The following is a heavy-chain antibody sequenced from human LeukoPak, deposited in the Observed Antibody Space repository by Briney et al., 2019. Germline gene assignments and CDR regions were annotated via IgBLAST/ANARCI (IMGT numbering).Heavy chain of an antibody. J-gene: IGHJ4*02. D-gene: IGHD3-22*01. CDR2: ISYDGSNK. CDR1: GFTFSSYA. Sequence: GGSLRLSCAASGFTFSSYAMHWVRQAPGKGLEWVAVISYDGSNKYYADSVKGRFTISRDNSKNTLYLQMNSLRAEDTAVYFCARKYDSSGFPFDYWGQGTLVTVSS. CDR3: ARKYDSSGFPFDY. V-gene: IGHV3-30-3*01.